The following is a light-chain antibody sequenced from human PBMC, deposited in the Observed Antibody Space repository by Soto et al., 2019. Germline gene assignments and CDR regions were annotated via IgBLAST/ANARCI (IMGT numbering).Light chain of an antibody. J-gene: IGLJ3*02. CDR3: ATWDDGPSGVV. CDR2: SND. V-gene: IGLV1-44*01. CDR1: SSNIGSHA. Sequence: QSVLTQPPSASGTPGQRVSISCSGRSSNIGSHAVDWYQQLPGTAPKLLIYSNDQRPSGVPDRFSGSKSGTSASLAISGLQSEDEADYFCATWDDGPSGVVFGGGTKLTVL.